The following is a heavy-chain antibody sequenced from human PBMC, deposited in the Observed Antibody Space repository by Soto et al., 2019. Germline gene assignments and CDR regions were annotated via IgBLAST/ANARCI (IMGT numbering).Heavy chain of an antibody. CDR1: GFTADDYA. D-gene: IGHD4-17*01. J-gene: IGHJ4*02. CDR3: AKDMKWGGMTTIHYFDS. V-gene: IGHV3-9*02. Sequence: DVQLVESGGGLVQPGRSLRLSCVASGFTADDYALHWVRQAPGKGLEWVSGISSNSDTIHYADSVKGRFTISRDNAKNSLFLQMNSLRPEDTAVYYCAKDMKWGGMTTIHYFDSWGQGXXVTVSS. CDR2: ISSNSDTI.